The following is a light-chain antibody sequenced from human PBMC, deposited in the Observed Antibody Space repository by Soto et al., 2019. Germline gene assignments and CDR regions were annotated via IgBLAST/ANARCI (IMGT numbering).Light chain of an antibody. J-gene: IGKJ1*01. CDR2: GVS. V-gene: IGKV3-20*01. CDR3: QQYDSSPCT. CDR1: QTLDTFQ. Sequence: EIVLTQSPGTLSLSPGQRATLSCRASQTLDTFQLAWYQQKAGQAPRLLIYGVSSRATAIPDRFSDGGSGTDFSLPMNSPEPEDCAVYYCQQYDSSPCTFGQWSKVEIK.